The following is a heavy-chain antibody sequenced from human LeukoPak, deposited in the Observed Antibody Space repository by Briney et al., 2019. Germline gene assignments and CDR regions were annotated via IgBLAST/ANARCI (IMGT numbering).Heavy chain of an antibody. D-gene: IGHD6-19*01. CDR1: GYRFTNYW. CDR3: ARLPAVAGIGAVDI. Sequence: GKSLKISCKGSGYRFTNYWIGWVRQMPGKGLEWMGIIYPGDSDSKYSPSFQGQVTISADKSISTAYLQWSSLKASDTAMYYCARLPAVAGIGAVDIWGQGTMVTVSS. CDR2: IYPGDSDS. J-gene: IGHJ3*02. V-gene: IGHV5-51*01.